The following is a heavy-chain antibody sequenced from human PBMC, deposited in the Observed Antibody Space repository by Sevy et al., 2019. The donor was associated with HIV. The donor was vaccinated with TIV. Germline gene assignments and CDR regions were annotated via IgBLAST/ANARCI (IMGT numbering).Heavy chain of an antibody. V-gene: IGHV4-61*01. CDR2: INYSGST. CDR1: GASVSSGSFF. Sequence: SETLSLTCSVSGASVSSGSFFWTWIRQAPGKGLEWIGYINYSGSTNYNPSLKSRVTFSVDTSKNQFSLKLRSVTAADTAVYYCARDQAESSSTGGLDSWGPGALVPSPQ. J-gene: IGHJ4*02. CDR3: ARDQAESSSTGGLDS. D-gene: IGHD6-6*01.